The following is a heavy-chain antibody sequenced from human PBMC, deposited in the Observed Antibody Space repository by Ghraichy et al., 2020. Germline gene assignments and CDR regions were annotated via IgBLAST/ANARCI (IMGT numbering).Heavy chain of an antibody. D-gene: IGHD3-16*02. V-gene: IGHV3-53*01. Sequence: GGSLRLSCAASGFTVSSNYMSWVRQAPGKGLEWVSVIYSGGSTYYADSVKGRFTISRDNSKNTLYLQMNSLRAEDTAVYYCARDLGPTYDYVWGSYRYFGDYYYYGMDVWGQGTTVTVSS. CDR3: ARDLGPTYDYVWGSYRYFGDYYYYGMDV. CDR1: GFTVSSNY. J-gene: IGHJ6*02. CDR2: IYSGGST.